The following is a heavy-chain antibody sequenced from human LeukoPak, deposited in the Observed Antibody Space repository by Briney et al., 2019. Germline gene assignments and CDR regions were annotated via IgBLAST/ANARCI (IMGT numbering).Heavy chain of an antibody. CDR1: GDSISGSNW. J-gene: IGHJ4*02. CDR2: VYYSGST. V-gene: IGHV4-4*02. CDR3: ARGEWLRFDY. Sequence: SETLSLTCDVSGDSISGSNWWNWVRQPPGKGLEWIGYVYYSGSTNYNPSLKSRVTISVDTSKNQFSLKLSSVTAADTAVYYCARGEWLRFDYWGQGTLVTVSS. D-gene: IGHD5-12*01.